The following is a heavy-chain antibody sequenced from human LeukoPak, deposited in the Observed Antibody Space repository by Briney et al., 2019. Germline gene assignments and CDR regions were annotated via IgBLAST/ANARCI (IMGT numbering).Heavy chain of an antibody. J-gene: IGHJ4*02. CDR2: TYYRSKWYN. CDR3: ARAGNSAWYGGEFDY. V-gene: IGHV6-1*01. D-gene: IGHD3-10*01. CDR1: GDSVSSNSAA. Sequence: SQTLSLTCAISGDSVSSNSAAWNWIRQSPSRGLEWLGRTYYRSKWYNDYALSVKSRISINPDTSKNQFSLQLNSVTPDDTAVYYCARAGNSAWYGGEFDYWGRGTLVTVSS.